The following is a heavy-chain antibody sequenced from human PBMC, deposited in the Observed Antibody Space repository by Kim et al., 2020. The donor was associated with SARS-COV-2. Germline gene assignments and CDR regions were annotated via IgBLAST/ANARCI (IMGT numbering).Heavy chain of an antibody. V-gene: IGHV3-21*01. CDR2: ISSSSSYI. Sequence: GGSLRLSCAASRFTFGIYSMNWVRQAPGKGLEWISSISSSSSYIYYADSVKGRFTISRDNAKNALYLQMNSLGSGDTAVYYCARGGGDSVYGEDFDYWGQGTLVTVSS. D-gene: IGHD3-10*02. CDR1: RFTFGIYS. CDR3: ARGGGDSVYGEDFDY. J-gene: IGHJ4*02.